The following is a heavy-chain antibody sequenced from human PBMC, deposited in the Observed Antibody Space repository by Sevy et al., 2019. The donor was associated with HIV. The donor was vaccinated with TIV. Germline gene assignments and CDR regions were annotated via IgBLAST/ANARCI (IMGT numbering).Heavy chain of an antibody. CDR2: IWYDGSKK. D-gene: IGHD5-18*01. V-gene: IGHV3-33*01. CDR1: GFTLSSYG. CDR3: ARDASDVDIATIDDAFDF. Sequence: GGSLRLSCAASGFTLSSYGIHWVRQAPGKGLEWVAVIWYDGSKKYYADSVKGRFTISRDNSKNTLYLEMNSLRAEDTAAYYFARDASDVDIATIDDAFDFWGQGTTVTVSS. J-gene: IGHJ3*01.